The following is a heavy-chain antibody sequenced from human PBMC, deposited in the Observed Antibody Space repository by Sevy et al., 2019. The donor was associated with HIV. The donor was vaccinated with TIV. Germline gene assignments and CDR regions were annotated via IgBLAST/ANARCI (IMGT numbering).Heavy chain of an antibody. CDR1: GFTFSANW. CDR2: IKGDGSDK. CDR3: AHETFGRFES. Sequence: GGSLRLSCAASGFTFSANWMNWVRQAPGKGLEWVANIKGDGSDKHYVDSVEGRFTISRDNAKNLLYLQMNSPRVEDTAVYYCAHETFGRFESWGQGTLVTVSS. J-gene: IGHJ4*02. V-gene: IGHV3-7*01. D-gene: IGHD3-16*01.